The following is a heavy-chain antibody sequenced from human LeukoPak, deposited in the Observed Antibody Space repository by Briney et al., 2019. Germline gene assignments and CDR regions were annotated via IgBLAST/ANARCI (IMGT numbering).Heavy chain of an antibody. Sequence: GGSLRLSCAVSGFTFSSDWMTWVRQAPGKGLEWVANIKEDGSESYYVDSVKGRFTISRDNTKNSLYLQMNSLRAEDTAVYYCARFPRDPWRFDYWGQGTLVFVSP. CDR1: GFTFSSDW. J-gene: IGHJ4*02. CDR2: IKEDGSES. D-gene: IGHD5-12*01. CDR3: ARFPRDPWRFDY. V-gene: IGHV3-7*03.